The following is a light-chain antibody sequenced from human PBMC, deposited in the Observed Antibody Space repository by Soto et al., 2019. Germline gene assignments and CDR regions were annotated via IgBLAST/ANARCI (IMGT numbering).Light chain of an antibody. Sequence: CLLDQYTITCQASQDISNYLNWYQQKPGKAPKLLIYDASNLETGVPSRFIVRGSGPHITFACSRLQPEDLAIHYLRLYDQLPVTFRGGTRV. CDR2: DAS. CDR1: QDISNY. J-gene: IGKJ4*01. V-gene: IGKV1-33*01. CDR3: RLYDQLPVT.